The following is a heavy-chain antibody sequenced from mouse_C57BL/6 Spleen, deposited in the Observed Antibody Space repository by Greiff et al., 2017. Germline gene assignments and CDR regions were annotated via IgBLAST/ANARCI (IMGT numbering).Heavy chain of an antibody. D-gene: IGHD1-3*01. Sequence: QVQLKQPGAELVKPGASVKLSCKASGYTFTSYWMQWVKQRPGQGLEWIGEIDPSDSYTNYNQKFKGKATLTVDTSSSTAYMQLSSLTSEDSAVYYCARSRGRVYFDYWGQGTTLTVSS. CDR2: IDPSDSYT. CDR1: GYTFTSYW. V-gene: IGHV1-50*01. J-gene: IGHJ2*01. CDR3: ARSRGRVYFDY.